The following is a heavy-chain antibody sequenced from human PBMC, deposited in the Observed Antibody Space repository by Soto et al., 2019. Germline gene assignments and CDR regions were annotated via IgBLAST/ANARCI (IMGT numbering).Heavy chain of an antibody. D-gene: IGHD6-13*01. CDR2: IYYSGST. V-gene: IGHV4-59*01. J-gene: IGHJ5*02. CDR3: ASVYSSWFDP. CDR1: GGSISSYY. Sequence: SETLSLTCTVSGGSISSYYWSWIRQPPGKGLEWIGYIYYSGSTNYNPSLKSRVTISVDTSKNQFSLKLSSVTAADTAVYYCASVYSSWFDPWGQGTLVTVSS.